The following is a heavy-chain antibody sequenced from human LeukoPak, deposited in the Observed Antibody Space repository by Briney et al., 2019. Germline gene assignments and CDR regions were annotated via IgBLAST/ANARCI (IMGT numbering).Heavy chain of an antibody. CDR2: IIPILGIA. Sequence: ASVKVSCKASGGTFSSHAISWVRQAPGQGLEWMGRIIPILGIANYAQKFQGRVTITADKSTSTAYMELSSLRSEDTAVYYCARDVLRFLEWLSENWFDPWGQGTLVTVSS. CDR3: ARDVLRFLEWLSENWFDP. D-gene: IGHD3-3*01. J-gene: IGHJ5*02. V-gene: IGHV1-69*04. CDR1: GGTFSSHA.